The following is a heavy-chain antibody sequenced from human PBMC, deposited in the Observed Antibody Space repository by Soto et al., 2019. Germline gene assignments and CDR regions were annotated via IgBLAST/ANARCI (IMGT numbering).Heavy chain of an antibody. D-gene: IGHD6-19*01. CDR3: ARDGLAVAGTIPLNY. CDR2: ISAYNGNT. CDR1: GYTFTSYG. Sequence: ASVKVSCKASGYTFTSYGISWVRQAPGRGLEWMGWISAYNGNTNYAQKLQGRVTMTTDTSTSTAHMELRSLRSDDTAVYYCARDGLAVAGTIPLNYWGQGTLVTVSS. J-gene: IGHJ4*02. V-gene: IGHV1-18*01.